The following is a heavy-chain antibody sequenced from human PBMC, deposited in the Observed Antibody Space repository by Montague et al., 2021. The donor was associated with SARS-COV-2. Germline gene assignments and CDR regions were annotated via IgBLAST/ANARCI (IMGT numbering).Heavy chain of an antibody. V-gene: IGHV4-59*08. D-gene: IGHD3-9*01. CDR1: GGSISSHY. CDR2: SYYSGST. Sequence: SETLSLTCTVSGGSISSHYWSWIRQPPGKGLEWIGYSYYSGSTNYNPSLKSRVTISVDTSKNQFSLKLASVTAADTAVYYCARLDFDWLTPGGYFHYWGQGTLVAVSS. CDR3: ARLDFDWLTPGGYFHY. J-gene: IGHJ4*02.